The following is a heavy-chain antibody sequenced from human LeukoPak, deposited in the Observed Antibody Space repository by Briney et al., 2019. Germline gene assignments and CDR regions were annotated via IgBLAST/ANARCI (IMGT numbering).Heavy chain of an antibody. CDR3: ARHTRSGWYGGYWFDP. J-gene: IGHJ5*02. V-gene: IGHV4-34*01. CDR1: GGSFSGYY. Sequence: SETLSLTCAVYGGSFSGYYWSWIRQPPGKGLEWIGEINHSGSTNYNPSLKSRVTISVDTSKNQFSLKLSPVTAADTAVYYCARHTRSGWYGGYWFDPWGQGTLVTVSS. CDR2: INHSGST. D-gene: IGHD6-19*01.